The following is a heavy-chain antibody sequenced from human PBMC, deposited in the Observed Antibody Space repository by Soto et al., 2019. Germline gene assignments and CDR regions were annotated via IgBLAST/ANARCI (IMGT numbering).Heavy chain of an antibody. V-gene: IGHV3-11*05. D-gene: IGHD3-9*01. CDR2: ISSSSSYT. J-gene: IGHJ6*02. CDR1: GFTFSDYY. Sequence: PGGSLRLSCAASGFTFSDYYMSWIRQAPGKGLEWVSYISSSSSYTNYADSVKGRFTISRDNAKNSLYLQMNSLRAEDTAVYYCARDLKVLRYFDWSIVYYGMDVWGQGTTVTVSS. CDR3: ARDLKVLRYFDWSIVYYGMDV.